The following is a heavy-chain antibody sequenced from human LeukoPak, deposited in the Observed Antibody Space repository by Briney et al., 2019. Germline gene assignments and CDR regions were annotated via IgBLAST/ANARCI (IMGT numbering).Heavy chain of an antibody. D-gene: IGHD5-18*01. Sequence: ASVKVSCKASGYTFTSYYMHWVRQAPGQGLEWMGIINPSGGSTSYAQKFQGRATMTRDTSTSTVYMKLSSLRSEDTAVYYCAREGMSGYSYGREYYYGMDVWGQGTTVTVSS. CDR3: AREGMSGYSYGREYYYGMDV. V-gene: IGHV1-46*01. CDR1: GYTFTSYY. J-gene: IGHJ6*02. CDR2: INPSGGST.